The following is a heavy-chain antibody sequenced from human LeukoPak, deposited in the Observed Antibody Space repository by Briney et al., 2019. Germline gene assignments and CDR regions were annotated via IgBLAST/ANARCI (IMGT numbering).Heavy chain of an antibody. Sequence: GGSLRLPCAASGFIFSSYWMSWVRQAPGKGLEWVANIKQDGSEKYYVDSVKGRFTISRDNAKNSLYLQMNSLRAEDTAVYYCAREGDYGDYVDYWGQGTLVTVSS. D-gene: IGHD4-17*01. CDR1: GFIFSSYW. J-gene: IGHJ4*02. CDR3: AREGDYGDYVDY. V-gene: IGHV3-7*01. CDR2: IKQDGSEK.